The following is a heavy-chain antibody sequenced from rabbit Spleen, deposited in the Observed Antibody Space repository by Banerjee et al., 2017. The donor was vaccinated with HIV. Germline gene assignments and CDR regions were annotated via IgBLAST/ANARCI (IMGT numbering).Heavy chain of an antibody. CDR3: VRDRADLGGDYGPYYFDL. V-gene: IGHV1S43*01. D-gene: IGHD2-1*01. CDR1: GFSFSSGYD. J-gene: IGHJ4*01. Sequence: QQQLVESGGGLVKPGASLTLTCKASGFSFSSGYDMCWVRQAPGKGLELIGCIDTASTDYIYFASWAKGRFTISKSTSLNTVTLQLNSLTAADTATYFCVRDRADLGGDYGPYYFDLWGQGTLVTV. CDR2: IDTASTDYI.